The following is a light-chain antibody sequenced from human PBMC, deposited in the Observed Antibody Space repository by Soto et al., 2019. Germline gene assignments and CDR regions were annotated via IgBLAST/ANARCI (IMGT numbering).Light chain of an antibody. CDR1: QSISSW. CDR2: DAS. Sequence: DIQMTHSPSTLSASVGDIVTITCRASQSISSWLAWYQQKPGKAPKLLIYDASSLESGVPSRFSCSGSGTEFTLTISSLQPDDFATYYCQQYNSYWTLGQGTKVDIK. V-gene: IGKV1-5*01. CDR3: QQYNSYWT. J-gene: IGKJ1*01.